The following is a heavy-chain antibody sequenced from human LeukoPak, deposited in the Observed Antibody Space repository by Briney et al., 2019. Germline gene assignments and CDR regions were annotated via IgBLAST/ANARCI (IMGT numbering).Heavy chain of an antibody. CDR2: ISGHDGNT. CDR1: GYTFTSYG. D-gene: IGHD2-15*01. Sequence: ASVKVSCKASGYTFTSYGFSWVRQAPGQGLEWVGWISGHDGNTKYAQKYQGRVTMTRSTSTDIAYMELSSLTSEDTAVYYCARVCSGGSCLDSWGQGTLVTVSS. J-gene: IGHJ5*01. V-gene: IGHV1-18*01. CDR3: ARVCSGGSCLDS.